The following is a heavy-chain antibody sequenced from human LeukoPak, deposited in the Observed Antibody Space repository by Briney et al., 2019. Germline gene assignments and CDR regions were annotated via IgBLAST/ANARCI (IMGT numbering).Heavy chain of an antibody. J-gene: IGHJ4*02. V-gene: IGHV4-59*01. D-gene: IGHD4-23*01. CDR2: IYYSGST. CDR1: GGSISSFY. CDR3: ARASGGNSNY. Sequence: SVTLSLTCTVSGGSISSFYWSWIWQPPGKGLEWIGNIYYSGSTNYNPSLNSRVTISVDTSKNQFSLKLSSVTAADTAVYYCARASGGNSNYWGQGTLVTVSS.